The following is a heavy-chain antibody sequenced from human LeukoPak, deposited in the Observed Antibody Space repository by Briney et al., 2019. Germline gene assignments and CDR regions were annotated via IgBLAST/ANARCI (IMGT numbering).Heavy chain of an antibody. CDR3: ARDSSSWYSYGMDV. CDR1: GGSISSGDYY. J-gene: IGHJ6*04. D-gene: IGHD6-13*01. CDR2: IYYSGST. V-gene: IGHV4-30-4*01. Sequence: SETLSLTCTVSGGSISSGDYYWSWIRQPPGKGLEWIGYIYYSGSTYYNPSLKSRVTISVDTSKNQFSLKLSSVTAPDTAVYYCARDSSSWYSYGMDVWGKGTTVTVSS.